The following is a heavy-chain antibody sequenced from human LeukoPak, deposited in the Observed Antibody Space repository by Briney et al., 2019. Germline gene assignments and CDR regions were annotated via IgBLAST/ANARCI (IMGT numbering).Heavy chain of an antibody. D-gene: IGHD7-27*01. CDR3: AANWGPRYYGMDV. J-gene: IGHJ6*02. CDR2: ISSSSSYI. CDR1: GFTFSSYS. V-gene: IGHV3-21*01. Sequence: GGSLRLSCAASGFTFSSYSMNWVRQAPGKGLEWVSSISSSSSYIYYADSVKGRFTISRDDAKNSLYLQMNSLRVEDTAVYYCAANWGPRYYGMDVWGQGTTVTVSS.